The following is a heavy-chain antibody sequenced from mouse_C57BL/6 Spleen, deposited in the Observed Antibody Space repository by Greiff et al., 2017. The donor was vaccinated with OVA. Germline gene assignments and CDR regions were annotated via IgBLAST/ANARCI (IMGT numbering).Heavy chain of an antibody. CDR1: GYTFTDYE. CDR3: TSLPDGYYYAMDY. V-gene: IGHV1-15*01. D-gene: IGHD2-3*01. CDR2: IDPETGGT. J-gene: IGHJ4*01. Sequence: VQLQQSGAELVRPGASVTLSCKASGYTFTDYEMHWVKQTPVHGLEWIGAIDPETGGTAYNQKFKGKAILTADKSSSTAYMELRSLTSEDSAVYYCTSLPDGYYYAMDYWGQGTSVTVSS.